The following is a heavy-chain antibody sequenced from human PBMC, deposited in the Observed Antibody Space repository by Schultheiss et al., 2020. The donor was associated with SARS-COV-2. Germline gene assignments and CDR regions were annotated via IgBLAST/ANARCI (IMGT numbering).Heavy chain of an antibody. J-gene: IGHJ4*02. CDR3: ARRGGSYSDY. D-gene: IGHD3-16*01. Sequence: GESLKISCAASGFTFSSYWMHWVRQAPGKGLVWVSRINSDGSSTSYADSVKGRFTISRDNSKNTLYLQMNSLRAEDTAVYYCARRGGSYSDYWGQGTLVTVSS. CDR1: GFTFSSYW. V-gene: IGHV3-74*01. CDR2: INSDGSST.